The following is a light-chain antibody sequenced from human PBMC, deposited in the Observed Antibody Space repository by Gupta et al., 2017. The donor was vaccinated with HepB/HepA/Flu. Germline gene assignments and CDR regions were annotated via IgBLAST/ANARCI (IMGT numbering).Light chain of an antibody. CDR3: AAWDDSLNGQVV. V-gene: IGLV1-44*01. CDR1: SSTIGSNT. CDR2: SNN. Sequence: QSVLTQPPPASGTPGQRVTIPCSGSSSTIGSNTVNWYQQLPGTAPKLLIYSNNQRPSGVPDRFSGSKSGTSASLAISGLQSEDEADYYCAAWDDSLNGQVVFGGGTKLTVL. J-gene: IGLJ2*01.